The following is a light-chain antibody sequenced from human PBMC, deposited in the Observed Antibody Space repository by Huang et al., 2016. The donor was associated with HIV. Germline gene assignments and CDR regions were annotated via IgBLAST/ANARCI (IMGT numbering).Light chain of an antibody. Sequence: DIVMTQSPDSLAVSLGERATINCRSSQSLFFSYNKRIYLAWYQKKPGQPPKLVISWASAREAGVPDRFRGSGSETHFTLTISSLQAEDVAVYYCQQYYHNPLTFGGGTKVEI. CDR1: QSLFFSYNKRIY. V-gene: IGKV4-1*01. CDR3: QQYYHNPLT. J-gene: IGKJ4*01. CDR2: WAS.